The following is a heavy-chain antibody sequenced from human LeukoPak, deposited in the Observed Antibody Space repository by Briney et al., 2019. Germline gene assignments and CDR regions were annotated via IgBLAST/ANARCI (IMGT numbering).Heavy chain of an antibody. CDR3: ARSVRAAGKSPGFDF. J-gene: IGHJ4*02. Sequence: PGGSLRLSCGDSGYTFTGYHMNWVRQAPGKGLEWVSTIDVSATDTYYPDSVKGRFTTSRDDSKNMLYLQVNSLRGEDTAVYYCARSVRAAGKSPGFDFWGPGSLVTVSP. V-gene: IGHV3-23*05. CDR1: GYTFTGYH. CDR2: IDVSATDT. D-gene: IGHD6-13*01.